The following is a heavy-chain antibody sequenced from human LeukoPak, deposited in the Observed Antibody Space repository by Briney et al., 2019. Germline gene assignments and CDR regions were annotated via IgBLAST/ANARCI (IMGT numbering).Heavy chain of an antibody. CDR1: GGSISSGSYY. D-gene: IGHD6-19*01. CDR2: IYTSGST. Sequence: SETLSLTCTVSGGSISSGSYYWSWIRQPAGKGLEWIGRIYTSGSTNYNPSLKSRVTISVDTSKNQFSLRLSSVTAADTAVYYCARVGSSGWSFDYWGQGTLVTVSS. CDR3: ARVGSSGWSFDY. J-gene: IGHJ4*02. V-gene: IGHV4-61*02.